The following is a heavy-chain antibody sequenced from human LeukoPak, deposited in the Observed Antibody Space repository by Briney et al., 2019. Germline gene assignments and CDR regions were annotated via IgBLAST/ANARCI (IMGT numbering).Heavy chain of an antibody. CDR2: INSDGSST. J-gene: IGHJ4*02. D-gene: IGHD5-18*01. V-gene: IGHV3-74*01. CDR3: AREGRGYSYAFEY. CDR1: GFTFSNYW. Sequence: GGSLRLSCAASGFTFSNYWVHWVRQAPGKGLVWVSRINSDGSSTTYADSVKGRFTISRDNGQNTLYLQMNSLRAEDTAVYYCAREGRGYSYAFEYWGQGTLVTVSS.